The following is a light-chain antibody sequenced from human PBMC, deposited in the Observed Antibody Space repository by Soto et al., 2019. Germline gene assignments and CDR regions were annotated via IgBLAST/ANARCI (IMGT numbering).Light chain of an antibody. V-gene: IGKV3-20*01. J-gene: IGKJ1*01. CDR2: GAS. Sequence: EIVLTQSPGILSFSLGERATLSCRVSESISSTSLAWYQQKPGQAPRLLIYGASTRATGVPDRFSGSESGTDFTLSISRLEPDDFVVYYCQQYGSSPTFGQGTKVDIK. CDR1: ESISSTS. CDR3: QQYGSSPT.